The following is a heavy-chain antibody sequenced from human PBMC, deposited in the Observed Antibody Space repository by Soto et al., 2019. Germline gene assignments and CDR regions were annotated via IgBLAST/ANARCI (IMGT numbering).Heavy chain of an antibody. J-gene: IGHJ4*02. Sequence: SVKVSCKASGGTFSSYAISWVRQAPGQGLEWMGGIIPIFGTANYAQKFQGRVTITADKSTSTAYMELSSLRSEDTAVYYCARSGYSSSWYYAFDYWGQGTLVTVSS. V-gene: IGHV1-69*06. CDR3: ARSGYSSSWYYAFDY. CDR1: GGTFSSYA. D-gene: IGHD6-13*01. CDR2: IIPIFGTA.